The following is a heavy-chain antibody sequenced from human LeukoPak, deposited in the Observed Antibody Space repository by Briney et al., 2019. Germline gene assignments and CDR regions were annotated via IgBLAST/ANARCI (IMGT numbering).Heavy chain of an antibody. CDR3: ARDSPGVHSSGYNWFDP. CDR1: GYSISSGYY. J-gene: IGHJ5*02. Sequence: SETLSLTCTVSGYSISSGYYWGWIRQPPGKGLEWIGSIYHSGSTYYNPSLKSRVTISVDTSKNQFSLKLSSVTAADTAVYYCARDSPGVHSSGYNWFDPWGQGTLVTVSS. V-gene: IGHV4-38-2*02. D-gene: IGHD3-22*01. CDR2: IYHSGST.